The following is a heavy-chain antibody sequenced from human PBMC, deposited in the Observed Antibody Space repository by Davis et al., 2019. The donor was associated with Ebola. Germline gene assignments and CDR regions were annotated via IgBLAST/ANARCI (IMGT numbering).Heavy chain of an antibody. CDR1: GFTFRSAW. V-gene: IGHV3-15*06. CDR2: IKSRSDGGTT. J-gene: IGHJ6*02. Sequence: GGSLRLSCAASGFTFRSAWITWVRQAPGKGLEWVGRIKSRSDGGTTHYGVRVKGRFTISRDDSKNTVYLEMNSLKTEDTAVYYCAREEQLANYYYYGMDVWGQGTTVTVSS. D-gene: IGHD6-13*01. CDR3: AREEQLANYYYYGMDV.